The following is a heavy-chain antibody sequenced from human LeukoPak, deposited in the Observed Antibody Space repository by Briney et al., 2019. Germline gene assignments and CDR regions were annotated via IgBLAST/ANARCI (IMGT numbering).Heavy chain of an antibody. Sequence: SETLSLTCAVYGGSFSDYYWGWIRQPPGKGLEWIGSIYYSGSTYYNPSLKSRVTISVDTSKNQFSLKLSSVTAADTAVYYCAKAAKSSRPVHHFFDYWGQGTLVTVSS. D-gene: IGHD6-13*01. CDR1: GGSFSDYY. CDR3: AKAAKSSRPVHHFFDY. J-gene: IGHJ4*02. CDR2: IYYSGST. V-gene: IGHV4-34*01.